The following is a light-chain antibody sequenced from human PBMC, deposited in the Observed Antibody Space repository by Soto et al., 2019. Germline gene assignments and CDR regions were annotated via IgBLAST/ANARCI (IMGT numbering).Light chain of an antibody. CDR3: QQYGTSPRT. CDR1: QSVTSNY. Sequence: EVELTQSPGTLSLSPGDTATLSCGASQSVTSNYLAWYQQKAGQPPRLLIYGASTRASGIPDRFSGSGSGTGSTLTIDRLEPEDFAVYYCQQYGTSPRTFGRGTKVEIK. CDR2: GAS. V-gene: IGKV3-20*01. J-gene: IGKJ1*01.